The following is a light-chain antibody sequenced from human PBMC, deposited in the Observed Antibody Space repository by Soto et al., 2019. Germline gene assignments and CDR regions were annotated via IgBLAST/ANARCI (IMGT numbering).Light chain of an antibody. CDR1: QSVSSNY. Sequence: EIVLTQSPATLSLSPGERATLSCRASQSVSSNYLAWYQQKPGQAPKLLIYGASSRATGIPYRFSGSGSGTDFTLTISRLEPEDFAVYYCQQYGSSPLTFGGGTKV. J-gene: IGKJ4*01. V-gene: IGKV3-20*01. CDR2: GAS. CDR3: QQYGSSPLT.